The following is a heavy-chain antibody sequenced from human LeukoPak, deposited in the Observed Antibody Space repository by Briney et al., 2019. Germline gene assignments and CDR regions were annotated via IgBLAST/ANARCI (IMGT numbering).Heavy chain of an antibody. Sequence: SETLSLTCTVSGVSISSSNSYWGWIRQPPGKGLEWIGSIYYTGNTYYNASLKSRVTISIDTSKNQISLRLTSVTAADTAMYYCARFTPQGYGWGGYNRFDPWGQGTLVTVSS. V-gene: IGHV4-39*01. J-gene: IGHJ5*02. CDR2: IYYTGNT. CDR3: ARFTPQGYGWGGYNRFDP. CDR1: GVSISSSNSY. D-gene: IGHD3-16*01.